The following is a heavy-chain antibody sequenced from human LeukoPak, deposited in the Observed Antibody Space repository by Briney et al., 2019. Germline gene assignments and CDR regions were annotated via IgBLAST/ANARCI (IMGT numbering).Heavy chain of an antibody. J-gene: IGHJ4*02. CDR1: GFTFSSYS. V-gene: IGHV3-21*01. Sequence: GGSLRLSCAASGFTFSSYSMNWVRQAPGKGLEWVSSISSSGSYIYYADSVKGRFTISRDNAKNSLYLQMNSLRAEDTAVYYCARDWGATAFDYWGQGTLVTVSS. D-gene: IGHD1-26*01. CDR2: ISSSGSYI. CDR3: ARDWGATAFDY.